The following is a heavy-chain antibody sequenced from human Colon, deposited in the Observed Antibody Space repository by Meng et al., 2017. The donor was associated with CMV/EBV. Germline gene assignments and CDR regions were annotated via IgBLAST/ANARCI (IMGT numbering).Heavy chain of an antibody. CDR1: GGSISDYH. J-gene: IGHJ4*02. Sequence: SETLSLTCNASGGSISDYHWTWIRQPPGMGLEWIGYIYYTGTTYYNPSLKSRVTISVDTSKNHFSLKLSSVTAADTAVYYCARVKATVGEIVDWGQGTLVTVSS. CDR3: ARVKATVGEIVD. D-gene: IGHD3-16*01. V-gene: IGHV4-59*01. CDR2: IYYTGTT.